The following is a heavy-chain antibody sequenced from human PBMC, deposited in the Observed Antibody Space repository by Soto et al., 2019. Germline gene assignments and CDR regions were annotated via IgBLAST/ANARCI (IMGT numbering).Heavy chain of an antibody. J-gene: IGHJ4*02. CDR3: ARLPNVYCSSTSCYGLVIDY. CDR2: IYPGDSDT. V-gene: IGHV5-51*01. Sequence: PGESLKISCKGSGYSFTSYWIGWVRQMPGKGLEWMGIIYPGDSDTRYSPSFQGQVTISADKSISTAYLQWSSLKASDTAMYYCARLPNVYCSSTSCYGLVIDYWGQGTLVTVSS. CDR1: GYSFTSYW. D-gene: IGHD2-2*01.